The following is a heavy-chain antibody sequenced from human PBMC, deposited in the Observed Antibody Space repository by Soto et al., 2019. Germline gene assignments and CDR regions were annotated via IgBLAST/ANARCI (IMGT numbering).Heavy chain of an antibody. D-gene: IGHD6-19*01. CDR3: ARDRPDSSGWLPYDYYGMDV. Sequence: ASVKVSCKASGYTFTSYGISWVRQAPGQGLEWMGWISAYNGNTNYAQKLQGRVTMTTDTSTSTAYMELRSLRSDDTAVYYCARDRPDSSGWLPYDYYGMDVWGQRATVTVSS. CDR1: GYTFTSYG. J-gene: IGHJ6*02. V-gene: IGHV1-18*01. CDR2: ISAYNGNT.